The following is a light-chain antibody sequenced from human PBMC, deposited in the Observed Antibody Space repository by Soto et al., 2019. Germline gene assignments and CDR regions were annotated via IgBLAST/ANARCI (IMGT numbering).Light chain of an antibody. Sequence: QSVLTQPPSASGSPGQSVTISCTGTSRDVGGYNYVSWYQQHPGKAPRLMIYEVSKRPSGVPDRFSASKSGNTASLTVSGLQAEDEADYYCSSYAGSNNRVVIGGGTKLTVL. V-gene: IGLV2-8*01. CDR3: SSYAGSNNRVV. CDR1: SRDVGGYNY. CDR2: EVS. J-gene: IGLJ3*02.